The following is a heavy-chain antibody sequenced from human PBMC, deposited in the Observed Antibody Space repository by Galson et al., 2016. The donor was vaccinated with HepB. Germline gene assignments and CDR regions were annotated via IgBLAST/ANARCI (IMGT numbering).Heavy chain of an antibody. Sequence: SETLSLTCAVYVGSFSGPYWSWIRQPPGKRLEWIGEINQSGSTNYNPSLKSRVAVSIDTSKNQFSLQLSSVTAADTAVYYCARGHLFSTARGIIPKSGPYYDDYWGQGTLVTVTS. CDR2: INQSGST. D-gene: IGHD3-10*01. CDR3: ARGHLFSTARGIIPKSGPYYDDY. CDR1: VGSFSGPY. V-gene: IGHV4-34*01. J-gene: IGHJ4*02.